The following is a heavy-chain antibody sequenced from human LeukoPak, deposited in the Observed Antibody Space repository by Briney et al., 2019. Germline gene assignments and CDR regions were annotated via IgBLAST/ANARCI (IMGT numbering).Heavy chain of an antibody. J-gene: IGHJ4*02. Sequence: RASVKVSCKASGYTFTAFHMHWVRQAPGQGLECMGWINPNNGDTNYAEKYQGRVTMIRDTSMRTVYMELTSLRSDDTAVYYCARVGSWYPDNFFDHWGQGTLVTVSS. CDR2: INPNNGDT. CDR1: GYTFTAFH. D-gene: IGHD6-13*01. CDR3: ARVGSWYPDNFFDH. V-gene: IGHV1-2*02.